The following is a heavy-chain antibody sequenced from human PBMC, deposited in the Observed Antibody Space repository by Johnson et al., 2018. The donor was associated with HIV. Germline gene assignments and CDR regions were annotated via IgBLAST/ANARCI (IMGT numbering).Heavy chain of an antibody. CDR2: IRYDGSNK. CDR3: AKDERQLGGWSHAFDM. V-gene: IGHV3-30*02. D-gene: IGHD7-27*01. Sequence: QVQLVESGGGVVQPGGSLRLSCVASGFTFSNYGMHWVRQAPGKGLEWVAFIRYDGSNKYYADSVKGQFTISRDNSKNTLYLQMSSLRGEDTAVYYCAKDERQLGGWSHAFDMWGQGTKVSVSS. CDR1: GFTFSNYG. J-gene: IGHJ3*02.